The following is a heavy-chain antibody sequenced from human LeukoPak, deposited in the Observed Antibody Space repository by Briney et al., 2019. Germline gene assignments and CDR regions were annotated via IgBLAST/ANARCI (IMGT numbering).Heavy chain of an antibody. CDR3: AKVALIAARLGHFDY. Sequence: GGSLRLSCAASGFTFSSYGMHWVRLAPGKGLEWVAVISYDGSNKYYADSVKGRFTISRDNSKNTLYLQMNSLRAEDTAVYYCAKVALIAARLGHFDYWGQGTLVTVSS. D-gene: IGHD6-6*01. CDR2: ISYDGSNK. J-gene: IGHJ4*02. CDR1: GFTFSSYG. V-gene: IGHV3-30*18.